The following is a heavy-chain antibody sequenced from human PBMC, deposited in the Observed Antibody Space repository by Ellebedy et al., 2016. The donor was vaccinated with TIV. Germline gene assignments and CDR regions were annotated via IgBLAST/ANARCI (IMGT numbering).Heavy chain of an antibody. CDR3: AKDVMDDSYDY. D-gene: IGHD3-22*01. V-gene: IGHV3-43*01. CDR1: GFTFDDYT. CDR2: ISWDGGST. J-gene: IGHJ4*02. Sequence: GGSLRLSXAASGFTFDDYTMHWVRQAPGKGLEWVSLISWDGGSTYYADSVKGRFTISRDNSKNTLYLQMNSLRAEDTAVYYCAKDVMDDSYDYWGQGTLVTVSS.